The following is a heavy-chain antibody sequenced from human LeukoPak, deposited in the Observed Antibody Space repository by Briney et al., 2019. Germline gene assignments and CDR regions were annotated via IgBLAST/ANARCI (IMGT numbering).Heavy chain of an antibody. J-gene: IGHJ6*02. Sequence: SQTLSLTCTVSGGSISSGGYYWSWIRQHPGKGLEWIGYIYYSGSTYYNPSLKSRVTISVDTSKNQFSLKLSSVTAADTAEYYCAATFNYGDYDYYYYGMDVWGQGTTVTVSS. V-gene: IGHV4-31*03. CDR3: AATFNYGDYDYYYYGMDV. CDR2: IYYSGST. CDR1: GGSISSGGYY. D-gene: IGHD4-17*01.